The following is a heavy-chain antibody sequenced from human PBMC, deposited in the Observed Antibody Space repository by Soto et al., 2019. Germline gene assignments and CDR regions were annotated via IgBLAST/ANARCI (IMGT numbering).Heavy chain of an antibody. D-gene: IGHD1-1*01. CDR1: GFTFSSYG. V-gene: IGHV3-33*01. CDR3: ARGSRNLVDLDY. Sequence: QVQLVESGGGVVQPGRSLRLSCAASGFTFSSYGMHWVRQAPGKGLEWVAVIWYDGSNKYYADSVKGRFTISRDNSKNTLYRQMNSLRAEDTAVYYCARGSRNLVDLDYWGQGALVTVSS. CDR2: IWYDGSNK. J-gene: IGHJ4*02.